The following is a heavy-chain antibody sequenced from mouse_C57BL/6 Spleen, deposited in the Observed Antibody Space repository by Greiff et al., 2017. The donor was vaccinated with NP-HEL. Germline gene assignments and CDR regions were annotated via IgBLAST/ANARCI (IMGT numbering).Heavy chain of an antibody. CDR3: AREGEPYYFDY. V-gene: IGHV1-26*01. Sequence: EVQLQQSGPELVKPGASVKISCKASGYTFTDYYMNWVKQSHGKSLEWIGDINPNNGGTSYNQKFKGKATLTVDKSSSTAYMELRSLTSEDSAVYYCAREGEPYYFDYWGQGTTLTVSS. CDR2: INPNNGGT. J-gene: IGHJ2*01. CDR1: GYTFTDYY.